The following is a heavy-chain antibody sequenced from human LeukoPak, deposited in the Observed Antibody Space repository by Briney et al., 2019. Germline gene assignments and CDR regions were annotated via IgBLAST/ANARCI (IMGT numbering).Heavy chain of an antibody. J-gene: IGHJ6*03. V-gene: IGHV4-38-2*02. CDR2: IYHRGST. Sequence: SETLSLTCTVSGYSISSGYYWGWIRQPPGKGLEWTGSIYHRGSTYYNPSFKSRVTISVDTSKNQFSLKLSSVTAADTAAYYCARVFEGIWSGYYSGNYYYYYMDVWGKGTTVTVSS. CDR3: ARVFEGIWSGYYSGNYYYYYMDV. CDR1: GYSISSGYY. D-gene: IGHD3-3*01.